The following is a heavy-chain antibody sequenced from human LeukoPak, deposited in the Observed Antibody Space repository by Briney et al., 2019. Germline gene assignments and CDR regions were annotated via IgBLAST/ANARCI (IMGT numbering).Heavy chain of an antibody. CDR3: ARFYSGYSGAFDI. CDR2: IYYSGST. V-gene: IGHV4-59*08. D-gene: IGHD5-12*01. CDR1: GGSISSYY. J-gene: IGHJ3*02. Sequence: PSETLSLTCTVSGGSISSYYWSWIRQPPGEGRGWDGYIYYSGSTNYNSSLKSRVTISVDTSKNQFSLKLSSVTAADTAVYYCARFYSGYSGAFDIWGQGTMVTVSS.